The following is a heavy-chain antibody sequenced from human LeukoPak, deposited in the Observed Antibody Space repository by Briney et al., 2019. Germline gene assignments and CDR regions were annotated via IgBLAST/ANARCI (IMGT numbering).Heavy chain of an antibody. J-gene: IGHJ4*02. CDR3: ARTRYYYNSRIYGAPYYFDY. CDR1: GGSISSNSYY. Sequence: SETLSLTCAVSGGSISSNSYYWGWIRQPPGKGLEWIGSIYCSGSTYYNPSLKSRVTISVDTSKNQFSLKLSSVTAADTALYFCARTRYYYNSRIYGAPYYFDYWGQGTLVTVSS. V-gene: IGHV4-39*01. CDR2: IYCSGST. D-gene: IGHD3-10*01.